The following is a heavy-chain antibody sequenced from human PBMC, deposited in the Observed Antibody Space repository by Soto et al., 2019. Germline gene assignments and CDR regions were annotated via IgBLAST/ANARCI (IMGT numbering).Heavy chain of an antibody. J-gene: IGHJ4*02. CDR2: IYGGGNGP. CDR3: AKMEGMDPWAYSFDW. Sequence: EVQVLESGGGLVQPGGSLRLSCAATGFTFSDFAMSWVRQAPGKGLEWVSRIYGGGNGPHYADSVKGRVTISRDNSKNTLYLQMNSLRAEDTAVYYCAKMEGMDPWAYSFDWWGQGTRVTVSS. CDR1: GFTFSDFA. V-gene: IGHV3-23*01. D-gene: IGHD2-2*03.